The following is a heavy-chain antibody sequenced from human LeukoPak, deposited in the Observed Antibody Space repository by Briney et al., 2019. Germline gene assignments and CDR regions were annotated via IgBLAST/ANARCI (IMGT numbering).Heavy chain of an antibody. Sequence: ASVKVFCKASGYTFTGYYMHWVRQAPGQGPEWMGWINPNSGDTNYAQKFQGRVTMTWGTSISTAYMGLSRLKSDDTAIYCCARGTAYTEHSFFDYWGQGTLVTVSS. CDR1: GYTFTGYY. D-gene: IGHD3-16*01. J-gene: IGHJ4*02. CDR2: INPNSGDT. CDR3: ARGTAYTEHSFFDY. V-gene: IGHV1-2*02.